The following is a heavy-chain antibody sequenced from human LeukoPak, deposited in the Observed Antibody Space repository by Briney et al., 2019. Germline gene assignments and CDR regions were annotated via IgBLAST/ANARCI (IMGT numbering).Heavy chain of an antibody. Sequence: ASVKVSCKASGYNFITYGLNWVRQAPGQGLEWMGWINPYNGKTHSVEKLQGRLTLTTDSSTSTAYMELRSLRPDDTAVYYCERDLKMDSNGWFGPWGQGTLVTVSS. CDR3: ERDLKMDSNGWFGP. D-gene: IGHD5-18*01. V-gene: IGHV1-18*01. CDR1: GYNFITYG. J-gene: IGHJ5*02. CDR2: INPYNGKT.